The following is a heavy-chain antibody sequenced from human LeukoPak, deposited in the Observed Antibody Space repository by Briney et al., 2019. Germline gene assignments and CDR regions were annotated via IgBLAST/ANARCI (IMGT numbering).Heavy chain of an antibody. J-gene: IGHJ4*02. V-gene: IGHV4-4*07. CDR2: IYTSGST. D-gene: IGHD3-10*01. CDR3: ARGSRIIRGVTWHS. Sequence: SETLSLTCTVSGGGSMRCYYWSWVRQPAGKGLEYIGRIYTSGSTNYNPSLRSRVTMSVDTSKNQFSLKVTSVTAADTAVYYCARGSRIIRGVTWHSWGQGTLVTVSS. CDR1: GGGSMRCYY.